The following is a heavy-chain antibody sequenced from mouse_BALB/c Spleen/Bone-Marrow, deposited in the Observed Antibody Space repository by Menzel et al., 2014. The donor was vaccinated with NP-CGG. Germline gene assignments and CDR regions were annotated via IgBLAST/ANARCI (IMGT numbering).Heavy chain of an antibody. CDR3: ARYDGYFDY. CDR1: GYAFTDYL. V-gene: IGHV1-54*01. J-gene: IGHJ2*01. CDR2: INPGSGST. Sequence: VQLQQSGAELVRPGTSVKVSCKASGYAFTDYLMEWLKQRPGQGLEWIGVINPGSGSTNYNEKFKDKATLTADKSSSTAYMQLSSLTSDDSAVYCCARYDGYFDYWGQGTMLTVSS. D-gene: IGHD2-3*01.